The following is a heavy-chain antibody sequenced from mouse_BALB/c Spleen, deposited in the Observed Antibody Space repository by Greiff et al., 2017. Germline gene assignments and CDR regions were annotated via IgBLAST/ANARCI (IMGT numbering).Heavy chain of an antibody. D-gene: IGHD4-1*01. CDR3: AGPNWDGAY. V-gene: IGHV5-6-3*01. CDR1: GFTFSSYG. Sequence: EVKLMESGGGLVQPGGSLKLSCAASGFTFSSYGMSWVRQTPDKRLELVATINSNGGSTYYPDSVKGRFTISRDNAKNTLYLQMSSLKSEDTAMYYGAGPNWDGAYWGQGTLVTVSA. CDR2: INSNGGST. J-gene: IGHJ3*01.